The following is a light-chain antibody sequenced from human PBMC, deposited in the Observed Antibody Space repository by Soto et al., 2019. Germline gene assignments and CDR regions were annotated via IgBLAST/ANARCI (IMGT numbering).Light chain of an antibody. J-gene: IGKJ1*01. CDR1: QSISSW. Sequence: DIQMTQSPSTLSASVGDRVTITCRASQSISSWLAWYQPRPGKAPKLLIYQASTLESGVPSRFSGSGSGTDFPLTISSLQPDDFATYYCQQYERYPRTFGQETKVEIK. V-gene: IGKV1-5*03. CDR2: QAS. CDR3: QQYERYPRT.